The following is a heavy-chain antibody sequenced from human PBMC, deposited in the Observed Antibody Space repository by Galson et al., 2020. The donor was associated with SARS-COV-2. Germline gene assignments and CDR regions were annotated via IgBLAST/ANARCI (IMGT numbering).Heavy chain of an antibody. CDR2: ISPSGSNT. D-gene: IGHD1-1*01. CDR3: ARDVHLEYFDF. Sequence: ASVKVSCKTSGYTFTNHYMHCVRQAPGQGLEWMGIISPSGSNTSYAQKFQGRVTMTTDTSTGTVFMELRSLRSDDSAKYYCARDVHLEYFDFWGQGTLVTVSS. V-gene: IGHV1-46*01. J-gene: IGHJ4*02. CDR1: GYTFTNHY.